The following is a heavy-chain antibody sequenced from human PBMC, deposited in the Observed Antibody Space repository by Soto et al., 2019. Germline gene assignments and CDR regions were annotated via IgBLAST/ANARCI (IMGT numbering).Heavy chain of an antibody. D-gene: IGHD3-16*01. J-gene: IGHJ4*02. CDR1: GGSIHSNNYY. CDR3: SSFFHRRGEFTFPYSFDY. CDR2: IHYSGST. V-gene: IGHV4-39*01. Sequence: QLQLQESGPGLVKPSETLSLTCTVSGGSIHSNNYYWGWIRQPPGRGLECIANIHYSGSTHYNPSLKSRVTMSVDTSKTHFSLKLSSVTAADTAVYYCSSFFHRRGEFTFPYSFDYWGQGTLVTVSS.